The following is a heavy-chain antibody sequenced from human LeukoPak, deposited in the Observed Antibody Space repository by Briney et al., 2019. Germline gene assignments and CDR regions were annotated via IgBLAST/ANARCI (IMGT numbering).Heavy chain of an antibody. CDR2: INSDGSSI. CDR1: GFTFSSCW. Sequence: GGSLRLSCAASGFTFSSCWMHWVRQAPGKGLVWVSRINSDGSSISYADSVKGRLTISRDNAKNTLYLQMNSLRAEDTAVYYCARGTGYGVFDYWGQGTLVTVSS. J-gene: IGHJ4*02. CDR3: ARGTGYGVFDY. D-gene: IGHD1-14*01. V-gene: IGHV3-74*01.